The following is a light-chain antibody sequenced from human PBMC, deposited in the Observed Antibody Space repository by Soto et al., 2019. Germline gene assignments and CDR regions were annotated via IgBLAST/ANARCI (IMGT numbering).Light chain of an antibody. Sequence: DIQMTQSPSSLSASVGDRVTITCRASQSIRSHLNWYQQKPGRAPKVLIYTTFSLQSGVPSRFSGSGSETDFTLTTNSLQPEDFATYYCQQSYSTPLTFGGGTKVDIK. J-gene: IGKJ4*01. CDR3: QQSYSTPLT. V-gene: IGKV1-39*01. CDR2: TTF. CDR1: QSIRSH.